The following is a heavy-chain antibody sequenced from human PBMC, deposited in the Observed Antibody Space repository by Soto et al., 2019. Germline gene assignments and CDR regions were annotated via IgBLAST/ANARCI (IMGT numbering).Heavy chain of an antibody. CDR3: SREVVCSGGSCCSY. Sequence: ASVKESCKASGYTFTSYGISWVRKAPGQGLEWMGWISACNGNTKYAQKLQGRVTMTSDTSTSTAYMELRSLRSDDTAVLYCSREVVCSGGSCCSYWGQGSLVTVSS. V-gene: IGHV1-18*01. CDR1: GYTFTSYG. D-gene: IGHD2-15*01. J-gene: IGHJ4*02. CDR2: ISACNGNT.